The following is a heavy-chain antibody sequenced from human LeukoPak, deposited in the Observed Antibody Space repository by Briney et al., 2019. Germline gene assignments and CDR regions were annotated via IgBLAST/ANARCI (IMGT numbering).Heavy chain of an antibody. V-gene: IGHV3-21*01. Sequence: GGSLRLSCAASGFTFSSYSMNWVRQAPGKGLEWVSSISSSSSYIYYADSVKRRFTISRDNAKNSLYLQMNSLRAEDTAVYYCAAGSGSYRDWFDPWGQGTLVTVSS. J-gene: IGHJ5*02. D-gene: IGHD3-10*01. CDR1: GFTFSSYS. CDR2: ISSSSSYI. CDR3: AAGSGSYRDWFDP.